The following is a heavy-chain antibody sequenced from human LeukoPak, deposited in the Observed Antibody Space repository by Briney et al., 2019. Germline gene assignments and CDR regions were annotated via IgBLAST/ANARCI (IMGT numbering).Heavy chain of an antibody. J-gene: IGHJ5*02. CDR1: GYSFTSYW. CDR2: IYPGDPDT. Sequence: GESLKISCKGSGYSFTSYWIGWVRQMPGKGLEWMGIIYPGDPDTRYSPPFQGQVTISADKSISTAYLQWSSLKASDTAMYYCARHGGSSWFLGYNWFDPWGQGTLVTVSS. V-gene: IGHV5-51*01. CDR3: ARHGGSSWFLGYNWFDP. D-gene: IGHD6-13*01.